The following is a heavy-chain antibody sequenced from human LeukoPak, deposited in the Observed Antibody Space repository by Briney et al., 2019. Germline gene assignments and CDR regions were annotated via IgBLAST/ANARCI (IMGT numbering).Heavy chain of an antibody. J-gene: IGHJ3*02. V-gene: IGHV4-30-4*01. D-gene: IGHD3-10*01. Sequence: SETLSLTCTVSGGSISTGGYYWSWIRQPPGKGLEWIGYISYSGGTYYNPSLKSRVSISVDTSKSQFSLKMSSVTAADTAVYYCASTSKYIGSGRDDSFDIWAKGQWSPSLQ. CDR2: ISYSGGT. CDR1: GGSISTGGYY. CDR3: ASTSKYIGSGRDDSFDI.